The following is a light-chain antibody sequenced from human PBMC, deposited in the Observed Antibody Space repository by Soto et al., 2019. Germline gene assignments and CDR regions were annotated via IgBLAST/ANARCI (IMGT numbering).Light chain of an antibody. CDR1: RSNIGAGYD. V-gene: IGLV1-40*01. CDR3: QSYDSSLSGWV. J-gene: IGLJ3*02. Sequence: QSVRTQPPSVSRAPGQRVTISCTGSRSNIGAGYDVHWYQQLPGTAPKLLIYGNSNRPSGVPDRFSGSKSGTSASLAITGLQAEDEAHYYCQSYDSSLSGWVFGGGTKVTVL. CDR2: GNS.